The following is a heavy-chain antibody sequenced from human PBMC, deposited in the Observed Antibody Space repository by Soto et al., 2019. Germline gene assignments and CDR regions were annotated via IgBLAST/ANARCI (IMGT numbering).Heavy chain of an antibody. CDR2: ISSSSSYI. V-gene: IGHV3-21*01. Sequence: GGSLRLSCAASGFTFSSYSMNWIRQAPGKGLEWVSSISSSSSYIYYADSVTGRFTISRDNAKNSLYLQMNSLRVEDTAVYYCASDRIAEAGYDTSDLWGRGTMVTVSS. CDR1: GFTFSSYS. J-gene: IGHJ3*01. D-gene: IGHD6-13*01. CDR3: ASDRIAEAGYDTSDL.